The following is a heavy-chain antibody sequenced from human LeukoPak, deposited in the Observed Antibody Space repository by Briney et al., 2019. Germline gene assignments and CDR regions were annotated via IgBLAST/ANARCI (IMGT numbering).Heavy chain of an antibody. V-gene: IGHV4-59*01. CDR1: GGSISSYY. D-gene: IGHD6-13*01. Sequence: PSEPLSLTCPVYGGSISSYYWSWIRQPPWKGLEWIGYIYYSGSTNYNPSLKSRVTLSVDTSKNQFSLKLSSVTAADTAVYYCARRQYSSSWYFDYWGQGTLVTVSS. CDR2: IYYSGST. J-gene: IGHJ4*02. CDR3: ARRQYSSSWYFDY.